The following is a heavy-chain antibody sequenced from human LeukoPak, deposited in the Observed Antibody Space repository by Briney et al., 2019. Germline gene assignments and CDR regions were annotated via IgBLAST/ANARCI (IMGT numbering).Heavy chain of an antibody. CDR1: GGSISSGGYY. J-gene: IGHJ3*02. Sequence: PSQTLSLTCTASGGSISSGGYYWSWIRQHPGKGLEWIGYIYYSGSTYYNPSLKSRVTISVDTSKNQFSLKLSSVTAADTAVYYCARDPGDPFLPAALVGAFDIWGQGTMVTVSS. CDR3: ARDPGDPFLPAALVGAFDI. CDR2: IYYSGST. D-gene: IGHD2-2*01. V-gene: IGHV4-31*03.